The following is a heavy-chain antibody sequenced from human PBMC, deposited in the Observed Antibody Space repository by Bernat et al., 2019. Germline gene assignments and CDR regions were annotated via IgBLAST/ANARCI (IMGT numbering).Heavy chain of an antibody. D-gene: IGHD3-10*01. V-gene: IGHV4-59*08. CDR2: IYYSGST. Sequence: QVQLQESGPGLVKPSETLSLTCTVSGGSISSYYWSWIRQPPGKGLEWIGYIYYSGSTNYNPSLKSRVTISVDTSKNQFSLKLSSVTAADTAVYYCARQRGPINWFDPWAREPWSPSPQ. J-gene: IGHJ5*02. CDR1: GGSISSYY. CDR3: ARQRGPINWFDP.